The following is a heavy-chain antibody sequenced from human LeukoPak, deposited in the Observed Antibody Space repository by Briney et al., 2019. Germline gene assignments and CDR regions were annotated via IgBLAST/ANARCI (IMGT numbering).Heavy chain of an antibody. CDR2: ISYDGSNK. D-gene: IGHD3-22*01. Sequence: PGGSLRLSCAASGFTFSSYAMHWVRQAPGKGLEWVAVISYDGSNKYYADSVKGRFTISRDNSKNTLYLQMNSLRAEDTAVYYCARGPSLYYYDSSGYYSYWGQGTLVTVSS. CDR3: ARGPSLYYYDSSGYYSY. J-gene: IGHJ4*02. CDR1: GFTFSSYA. V-gene: IGHV3-30*04.